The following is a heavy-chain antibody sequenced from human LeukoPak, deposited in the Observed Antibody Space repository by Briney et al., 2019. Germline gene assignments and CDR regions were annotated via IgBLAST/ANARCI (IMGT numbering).Heavy chain of an antibody. CDR3: ARDGSLEGFDY. V-gene: IGHV1-18*01. J-gene: IGHJ4*02. D-gene: IGHD1-26*01. CDR1: GYSITSYG. Sequence: ASVKVSCKASGYSITSYGFSWVRQAPGQGLEWMGWISAYNGTTHYAQKLQGRVTMTTDTSTSTAYMELRSLRSDDTAAYYCARDGSLEGFDYWGQGTLVTVSS. CDR2: ISAYNGTT.